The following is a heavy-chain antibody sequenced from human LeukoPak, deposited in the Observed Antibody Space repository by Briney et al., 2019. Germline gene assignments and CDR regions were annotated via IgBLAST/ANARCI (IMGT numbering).Heavy chain of an antibody. V-gene: IGHV1-69*05. D-gene: IGHD3-16*01. CDR3: ARGQAGGIGVDY. CDR1: GGTFSSYA. Sequence: SVKVSCKASGGTFSSYAISWVRQAPGQGLEWMGGIIPIFGTANYAQKFQGRVTITTGESTSTAYMELSSLRSEDTAVYYCARGQAGGIGVDYWGQGTLVTVSS. J-gene: IGHJ4*02. CDR2: IIPIFGTA.